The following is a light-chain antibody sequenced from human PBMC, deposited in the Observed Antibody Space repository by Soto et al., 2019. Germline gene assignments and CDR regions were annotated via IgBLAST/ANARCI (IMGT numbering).Light chain of an antibody. CDR3: QQYNNWPLT. CDR1: QSLTSY. CDR2: GIS. J-gene: IGKJ4*01. Sequence: EIVLTQSPATLSLSPGERATLSCRASQSLTSYLAWYQQTHDQAPRILIYGISTRDTDIPARFSGSGSGTEFTLPISRLQSEDFSVYYCQQYNNWPLTFGGGTKVDIK. V-gene: IGKV3-15*01.